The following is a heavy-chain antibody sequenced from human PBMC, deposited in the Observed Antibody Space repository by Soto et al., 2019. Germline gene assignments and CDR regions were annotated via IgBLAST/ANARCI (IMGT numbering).Heavy chain of an antibody. CDR3: ARQGGYEVYGINWLDP. CDR2: IDPSDSKI. Sequence: AESLNTSCKVSGYSFNSYWINWVRQMPGRDLEWMGRIDPSDSKINYSPSFQCHVAISADKSISTVYLQWSSLEASDTAMYYCARQGGYEVYGINWLDPWGQGTLVTVSS. CDR1: GYSFNSYW. V-gene: IGHV5-10-1*01. J-gene: IGHJ5*02. D-gene: IGHD5-12*01.